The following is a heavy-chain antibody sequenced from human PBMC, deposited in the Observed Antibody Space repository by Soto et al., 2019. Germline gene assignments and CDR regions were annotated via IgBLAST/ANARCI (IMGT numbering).Heavy chain of an antibody. V-gene: IGHV3-30*18. J-gene: IGHJ4*02. CDR3: AKDKSATFGYFDY. D-gene: IGHD3-10*02. CDR1: GFTFSSYG. CDR2: MAYDGSNK. Sequence: PGGALRLSCVASGFTFSSYGMHWVRQAPGKGLEWVAFMAYDGSNKYYADSVTGRFTISRDNSKNTLYLQMNSLRAEDTAVYYCAKDKSATFGYFDYWGQGTLVTVSS.